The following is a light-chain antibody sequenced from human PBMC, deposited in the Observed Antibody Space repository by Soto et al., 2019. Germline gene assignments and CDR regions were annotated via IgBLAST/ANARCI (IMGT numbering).Light chain of an antibody. Sequence: DITQPPSTLSLSTGERATLSCRASQSVSSNLAWYQQKPGQAPRLLLYGASTRATGIPARFSGSGSGTEFTLTISSLQSEDFAVYYCQQYNNWPQTFGQGTKV. V-gene: IGKV3-15*01. J-gene: IGKJ1*01. CDR2: GAS. CDR1: QSVSSN. CDR3: QQYNNWPQT.